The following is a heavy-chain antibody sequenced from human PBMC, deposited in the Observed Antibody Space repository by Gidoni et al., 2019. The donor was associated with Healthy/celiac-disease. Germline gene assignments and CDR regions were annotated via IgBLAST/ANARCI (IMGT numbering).Heavy chain of an antibody. CDR3: ARDLWGGYYGSGSYQRYFDY. CDR2: ISSSGSTI. J-gene: IGHJ4*02. CDR1: GFTFSDYY. D-gene: IGHD3-10*01. V-gene: IGHV3-11*01. Sequence: QVQLVESGGGVVKPGGSLRLSCAASGFTFSDYYMSWIRQAPGKGLEWVSYISSSGSTIYYAYSVKGRFTISRYNAKNSLYLQMNSLRAEDTAVYYCARDLWGGYYGSGSYQRYFDYWGQGTLVTVSS.